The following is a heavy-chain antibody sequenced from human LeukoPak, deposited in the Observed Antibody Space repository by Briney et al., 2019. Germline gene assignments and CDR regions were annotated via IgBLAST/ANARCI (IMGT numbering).Heavy chain of an antibody. V-gene: IGHV4-59*12. J-gene: IGHJ4*02. CDR2: IYYTGDT. Sequence: PSETLSLICTVSGGSISGYYWGWLRQPPGKGLEWIGYIYYTGDTNYHPALKSRVTISVDTSKNQFSLKLSSVTAADTAVYYCARELGAAALYFDYWGQGTLVTVSS. D-gene: IGHD6-13*01. CDR3: ARELGAAALYFDY. CDR1: GGSISGYY.